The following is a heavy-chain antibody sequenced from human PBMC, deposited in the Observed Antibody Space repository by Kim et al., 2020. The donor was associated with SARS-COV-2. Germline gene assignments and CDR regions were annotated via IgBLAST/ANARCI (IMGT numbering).Heavy chain of an antibody. J-gene: IGHJ3*02. V-gene: IGHV4-39*01. D-gene: IGHD4-17*01. Sequence: SETLSLTCTVSGGSISSSSYYWGWIRQPPGKGLEWIGSIYYSGSTYYNPSLKSRVTISVDTSKNQFSLKLSSVTAADTAVYYCARGTVTEDAFDIWGQGTMVTVSS. CDR1: GGSISSSSYY. CDR3: ARGTVTEDAFDI. CDR2: IYYSGST.